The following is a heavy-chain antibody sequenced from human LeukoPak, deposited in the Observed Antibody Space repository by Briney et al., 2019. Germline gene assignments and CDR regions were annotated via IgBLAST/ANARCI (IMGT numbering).Heavy chain of an antibody. Sequence: GGSLRLSCAASGFTFSSYSMNWVRQAPGKGLEWVSSISSSSSYIYYADSVKGRFTISRDNAKNSLYLQMNSLRAEDRAVYYCARDGMEWLPPEWGQGTLVTVSS. J-gene: IGHJ4*02. CDR1: GFTFSSYS. D-gene: IGHD5-12*01. CDR3: ARDGMEWLPPE. V-gene: IGHV3-21*01. CDR2: ISSSSSYI.